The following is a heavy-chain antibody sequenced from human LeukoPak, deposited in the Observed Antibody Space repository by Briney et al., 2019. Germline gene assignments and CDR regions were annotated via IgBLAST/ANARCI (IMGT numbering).Heavy chain of an antibody. CDR1: GFTFSDHY. J-gene: IGHJ4*02. Sequence: PVGSLRLSCAASGFTFSDHYIDWVRQAPGKGLEWVARTRNKVNSYTTAYAASVTGRFTVSRDDSSNSVYLQMNSLKIEDTAVYYCARSMYSEGRRIIDFDYWGQGSLLTVSS. CDR3: ARSMYSEGRRIIDFDY. D-gene: IGHD1-26*01. CDR2: TRNKVNSYTT. V-gene: IGHV3-72*01.